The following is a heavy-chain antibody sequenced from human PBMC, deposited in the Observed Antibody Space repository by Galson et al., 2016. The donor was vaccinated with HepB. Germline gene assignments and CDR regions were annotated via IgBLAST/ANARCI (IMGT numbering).Heavy chain of an antibody. CDR2: MFYGGST. V-gene: IGHV4-61*01. CDR1: GVSVSTSNYF. D-gene: IGHD1-20*01. Sequence: SETLSLTCDVSGVSVSTSNYFWSWIRQSPEKGLERIGYMFYGGSTNYNPSLKSRLTMSVDTSKNQFSLRLNSVTAADTAVYYCARGEGSIIGPALWAFDHWGQGTLVTVSS. CDR3: ARGEGSIIGPALWAFDH. J-gene: IGHJ4*02.